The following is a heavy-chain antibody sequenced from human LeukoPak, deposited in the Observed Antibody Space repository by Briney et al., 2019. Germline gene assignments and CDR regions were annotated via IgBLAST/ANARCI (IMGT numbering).Heavy chain of an antibody. D-gene: IGHD3-10*01. V-gene: IGHV3-30*04. Sequence: GGSLRLSCAASGFTFSSYAMHWVRQAPGKGLEWVAVISYDGSNKYYADSVKGRFTISRDNSKNTLYLQMNSLRAEDTAVYYCAQPFGDQCPWGQGTLVTVSS. CDR1: GFTFSSYA. CDR3: AQPFGDQCP. J-gene: IGHJ5*02. CDR2: ISYDGSNK.